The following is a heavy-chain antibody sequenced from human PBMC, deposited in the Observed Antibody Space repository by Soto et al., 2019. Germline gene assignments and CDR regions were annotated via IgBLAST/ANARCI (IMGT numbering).Heavy chain of an antibody. Sequence: EVQLVESGGGLVQPGGSLRLSCAASGFTFSSYWMSWVRQAPGKGLEWVANIKQDGSEKYYVDSVKGRFTISRDNAKNSLYLQMNRLRAEDTAVYYCARRTYYYGSGSYYNPYYYYDYMDVWGKGTTVTVSS. CDR3: ARRTYYYGSGSYYNPYYYYDYMDV. CDR1: GFTFSSYW. CDR2: IKQDGSEK. V-gene: IGHV3-7*01. J-gene: IGHJ6*03. D-gene: IGHD3-10*01.